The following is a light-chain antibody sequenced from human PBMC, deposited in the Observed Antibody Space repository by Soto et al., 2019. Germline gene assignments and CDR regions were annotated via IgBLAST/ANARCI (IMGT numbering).Light chain of an antibody. CDR2: GAS. J-gene: IGKJ1*01. CDR3: QQYNNWSWT. CDR1: QSISDT. Sequence: EIVMTQSPATLSVSPGGRATLSCRASQSISDTLAWYQQKPGQAPRLLIHGASTRATGFPARFSGWGSGTDFTLTISSLQSEDFAVYYCQQYNNWSWTFGQGTKVEIK. V-gene: IGKV3-15*01.